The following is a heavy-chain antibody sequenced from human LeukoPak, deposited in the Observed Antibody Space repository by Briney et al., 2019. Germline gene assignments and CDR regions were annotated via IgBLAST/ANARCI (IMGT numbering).Heavy chain of an antibody. CDR2: ISGGGTST. D-gene: IGHD3-10*01. V-gene: IGHV3-23*01. CDR3: AKQIYYTSRNQRETSDY. Sequence: GGSLRLSCAAFGFAFSTYAMSWVRQAPGKGLQWVSAISGGGTSTYYADSVRGRFTISRDNSKNTLYLQMNSLRAEDTAVYYCAKQIYYTSRNQRETSDYWGQGTLVAVSS. J-gene: IGHJ4*02. CDR1: GFAFSTYA.